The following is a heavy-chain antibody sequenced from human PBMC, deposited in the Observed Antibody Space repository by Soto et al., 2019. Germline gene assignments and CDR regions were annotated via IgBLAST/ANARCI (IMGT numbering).Heavy chain of an antibody. CDR1: GFTFSSYA. D-gene: IGHD3-10*01. V-gene: IGHV3-23*01. CDR2: ISGSGGST. Sequence: EVQLLESGGGLVQPGGSLRLSCAASGFTFSSYAMSWVRQAPGKGLEWVSAISGSGGSTYYADSVKGRFTISRDNSKNTLYLQMNSLRAEDTAVYYCAKVARGIWFGGTTPFDIWGQGTMVTVSS. CDR3: AKVARGIWFGGTTPFDI. J-gene: IGHJ3*02.